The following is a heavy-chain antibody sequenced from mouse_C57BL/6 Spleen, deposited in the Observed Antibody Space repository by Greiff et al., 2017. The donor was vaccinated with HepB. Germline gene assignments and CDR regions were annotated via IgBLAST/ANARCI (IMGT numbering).Heavy chain of an antibody. J-gene: IGHJ2*01. CDR1: GFAFSSSW. CDR2: IYPGDGDT. CDR3: ARIGDSNSLDY. V-gene: IGHV1-82*01. D-gene: IGHD2-5*01. Sequence: QVQLQQSGPELVKPGASVKISCKASGFAFSSSWMNWVKQRPGKGLEWIGRIYPGDGDTNYNGKFKGKATLTADKSSSTAYMQLSSLTSEDSAVYCYARIGDSNSLDYWGQGTTLTVSS.